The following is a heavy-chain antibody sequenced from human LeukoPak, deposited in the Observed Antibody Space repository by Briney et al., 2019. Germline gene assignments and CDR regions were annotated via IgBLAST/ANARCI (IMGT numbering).Heavy chain of an antibody. V-gene: IGHV1-24*01. Sequence: ASVKVSCKVSGYTLTELSMHRVRQAPGKGLEWMGGFDPEDGETIYAQKFQGRVTMTEDTSTDTAYMELSSLRSEDTAVYYCATMPPLVRVGYWYFDLWGRGTLVTVSS. CDR2: FDPEDGET. CDR3: ATMPPLVRVGYWYFDL. D-gene: IGHD3-10*01. CDR1: GYTLTELS. J-gene: IGHJ2*01.